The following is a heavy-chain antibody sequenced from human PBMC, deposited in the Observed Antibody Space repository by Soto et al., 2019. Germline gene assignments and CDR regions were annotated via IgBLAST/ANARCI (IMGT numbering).Heavy chain of an antibody. Sequence: PGRSLRLSCAASGFTFSSYSMNWVRQAPGKGLEWVSYISSSSSTIYYADSVKGRFTISRDNAKNSLYLQMNSLRAEDTAAYYCARGWGEVPDDIEPHWGQGTLVTVSS. CDR2: ISSSSSTI. CDR1: GFTFSSYS. V-gene: IGHV3-48*01. CDR3: ARGWGEVPDDIEPH. D-gene: IGHD2-2*02. J-gene: IGHJ4*02.